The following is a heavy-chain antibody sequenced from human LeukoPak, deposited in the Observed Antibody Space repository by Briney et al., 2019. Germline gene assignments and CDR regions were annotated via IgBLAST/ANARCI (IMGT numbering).Heavy chain of an antibody. CDR3: ASRSSSTYYYYMDV. CDR1: GGSFSGYY. D-gene: IGHD6-6*01. CDR2: INHSGST. Sequence: SETLSLTCAVYGGSFSGYYWSWIRQPPGKGLEWIGEINHSGSTNYNPSLKSRVTISVDTSKNQFSLKPSSVTAADTAVYYCASRSSSTYYYYMDVWGKGTTVTVSS. V-gene: IGHV4-34*01. J-gene: IGHJ6*03.